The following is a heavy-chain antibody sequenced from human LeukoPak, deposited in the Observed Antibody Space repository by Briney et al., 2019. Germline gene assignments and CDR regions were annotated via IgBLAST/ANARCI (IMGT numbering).Heavy chain of an antibody. D-gene: IGHD3-22*01. CDR1: GYTFTSNG. CDR2: ISGYNGNT. V-gene: IGHV1-18*01. J-gene: IGHJ4*02. Sequence: ASVKVSCKASGYTFTSNGISWVRQAPGQGLEWMGWISGYNGNTNYAQKFQGRVSMTTDTSTSTAYMELRSLRSDDTAVYYCARTKSPRYAYDSSGYSHPVDYWGQGTLVTVSS. CDR3: ARTKSPRYAYDSSGYSHPVDY.